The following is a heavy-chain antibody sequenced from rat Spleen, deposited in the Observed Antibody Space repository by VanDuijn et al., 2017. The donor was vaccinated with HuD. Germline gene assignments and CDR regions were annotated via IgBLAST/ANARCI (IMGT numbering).Heavy chain of an antibody. CDR3: ARGGYNNYDY. D-gene: IGHD1-10*01. Sequence: EVQLVESGGGLVQPGRSLKLSCEASGFNFKDDWMGWVRQAPGKGLEWIGEVNKDSSIIKYTPSLKDKITISRDNAQNTLYLQMNKLGSEDTAVYYCARGGYNNYDYWGQGVMVTVSS. CDR2: VNKDSSII. CDR1: GFNFKDDW. V-gene: IGHV4-2*01. J-gene: IGHJ2*01.